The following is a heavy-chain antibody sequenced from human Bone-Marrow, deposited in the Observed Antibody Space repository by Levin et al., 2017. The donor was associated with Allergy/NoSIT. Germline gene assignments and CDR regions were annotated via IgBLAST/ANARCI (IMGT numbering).Heavy chain of an antibody. CDR3: ARNMYYSFWSGLLY. CDR1: GFTFTSYW. D-gene: IGHD3-3*01. CDR2: VKQDGSEA. V-gene: IGHV3-7*01. Sequence: GGSLRLSCEASGFTFTSYWMTWVRQAPGKGLEWVANVKQDGSEAHYVDSVKGRFTISRDNAKGSVFLQMSSLRAEDTGTYYCARNMYYSFWSGLLYWGQGARITVSS. J-gene: IGHJ4*02.